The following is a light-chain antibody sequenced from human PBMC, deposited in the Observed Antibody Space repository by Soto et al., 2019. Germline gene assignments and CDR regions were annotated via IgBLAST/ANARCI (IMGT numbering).Light chain of an antibody. Sequence: DIQMTQSPSALSASVGDRVTITCQASQDISNYLNWYQQKPGKAPKLLISASSRLQSGVPSRFSGSGSGTDFTLTIDSLRPEDFASYYCQQSYSSSPITFGPGTRLEI. CDR1: QDISNY. J-gene: IGKJ5*01. CDR2: ASS. CDR3: QQSYSSSPIT. V-gene: IGKV1-39*01.